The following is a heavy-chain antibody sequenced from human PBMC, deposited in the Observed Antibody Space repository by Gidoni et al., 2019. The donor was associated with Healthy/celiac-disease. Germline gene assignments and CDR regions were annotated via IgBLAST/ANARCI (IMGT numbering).Heavy chain of an antibody. CDR2: ISGSGGST. Sequence: EVQLLESGGGLVQPGGSLRRSCAASGLTSSRYAMSWVRQAPGKGMEWVSAISGSGGSTYYADSVKGRFTISRDNSKNTLYLQMNSLRAEDTAVYYCAKDRAPMVRGVRGNWFDPWGQGTLVTVSS. CDR1: GLTSSRYA. J-gene: IGHJ5*02. V-gene: IGHV3-23*01. CDR3: AKDRAPMVRGVRGNWFDP. D-gene: IGHD3-10*01.